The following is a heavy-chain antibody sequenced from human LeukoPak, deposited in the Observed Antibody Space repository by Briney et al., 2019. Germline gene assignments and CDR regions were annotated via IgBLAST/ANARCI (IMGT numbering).Heavy chain of an antibody. D-gene: IGHD6-19*01. Sequence: PSETLSLTCAVYGGSFSGYYWSWIRQPPGKGLEWIGEINHSGSTNYNPSLKSRVTISVDTSKNQFSLKLSSVTAADTAVYYCAGEPTRIAVAGSEPWGQGTLVTVSS. J-gene: IGHJ5*02. V-gene: IGHV4-34*01. CDR1: GGSFSGYY. CDR2: INHSGST. CDR3: AGEPTRIAVAGSEP.